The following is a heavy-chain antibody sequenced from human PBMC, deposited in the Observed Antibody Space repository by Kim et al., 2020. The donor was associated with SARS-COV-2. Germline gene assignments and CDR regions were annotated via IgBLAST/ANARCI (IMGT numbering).Heavy chain of an antibody. D-gene: IGHD2-2*01. J-gene: IGHJ5*02. V-gene: IGHV4-34*01. Sequence: SETLSLTCAVYGGSFSGYYWSWIRQPPGKGLEWIGEINHSGSTNYNPSLKSRVTISVDTSKNQFSLKLSSVTAADTAVYYCAREGLGDCSSTSCYWRAWFDPWGQGTLVTVSS. CDR1: GGSFSGYY. CDR2: INHSGST. CDR3: AREGLGDCSSTSCYWRAWFDP.